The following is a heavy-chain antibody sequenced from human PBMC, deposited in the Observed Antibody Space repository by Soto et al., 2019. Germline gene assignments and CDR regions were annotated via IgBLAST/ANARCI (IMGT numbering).Heavy chain of an antibody. J-gene: IGHJ4*02. Sequence: QVQLQESGPGLVKPSETMSLTCTVSGVSLTNSYYSWARQPPGKGLEWIGHIWTSGSTNYNPSLRSQITLSVDTSQNQVSLQLSSVTATDTAVYYCAKGGGSYTTGWYNDYWGQGTLVTVSS. D-gene: IGHD6-19*01. CDR2: IWTSGST. CDR1: GVSLTNSY. V-gene: IGHV4-4*08. CDR3: AKGGGSYTTGWYNDY.